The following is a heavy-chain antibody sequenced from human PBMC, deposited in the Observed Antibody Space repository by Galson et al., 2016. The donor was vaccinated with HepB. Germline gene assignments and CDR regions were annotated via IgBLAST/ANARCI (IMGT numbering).Heavy chain of an antibody. CDR3: VRGSGWLSDH. V-gene: IGHV3-23*01. Sequence: SLRLSCADSGFTFSDFAMSWVRQAPGRGLEWVSLIFGGGFGTFYADAVRGRFTTSRDNSKNTLYLHMNSLRGEDTAVYYCVRGSGWLSDHWGQGILVTVSS. CDR2: IFGGGFGT. J-gene: IGHJ4*02. D-gene: IGHD6-19*01. CDR1: GFTFSDFA.